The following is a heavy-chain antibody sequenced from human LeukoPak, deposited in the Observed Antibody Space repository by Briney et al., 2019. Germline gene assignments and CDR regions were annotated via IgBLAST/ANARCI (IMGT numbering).Heavy chain of an antibody. CDR3: ARGGAVAGTSSYYGMDV. Sequence: PSETLSLTCTVSGGSISSSSYYWGWIRQPPGKGLEWIGRIYYSGSTYYNPSLKSRVTISVDTSKNQFSLKLSSVTAADTAVYYCARGGAVAGTSSYYGMDVWGQGTTVTVSS. CDR1: GGSISSSSYY. J-gene: IGHJ6*02. V-gene: IGHV4-39*01. D-gene: IGHD6-19*01. CDR2: IYYSGST.